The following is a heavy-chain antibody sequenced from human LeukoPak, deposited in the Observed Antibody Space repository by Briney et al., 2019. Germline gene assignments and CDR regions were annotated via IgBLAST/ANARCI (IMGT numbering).Heavy chain of an antibody. CDR2: SYYSGTT. V-gene: IGHV4-59*11. J-gene: IGHJ4*02. CDR3: ARDSYSSSWYPSYYFDY. D-gene: IGHD6-13*01. Sequence: SETLSLTCNVSGGSITSHSWNWIRQSPGKGLEWIGYSYYSGTTNYSPSLKSRVTISLDTSKNQLSLKLSSVTAADTAVYYCARDSYSSSWYPSYYFDYWGQGTLVTVSS. CDR1: GGSITSHS.